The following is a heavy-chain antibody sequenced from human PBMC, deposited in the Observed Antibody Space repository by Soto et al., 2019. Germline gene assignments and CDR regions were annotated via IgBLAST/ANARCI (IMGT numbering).Heavy chain of an antibody. D-gene: IGHD3-9*01. Sequence: GESLKISCKSSGYSFSSYWIAWVRLMPGKGLEWMGSIYPDDSDTKYSPSFQGQVTISADKSISAAYLQWSSLKASETAIYYCERNSLTGYYIDYYSMDVWGQGTRVTVSS. CDR3: ERNSLTGYYIDYYSMDV. J-gene: IGHJ6*02. CDR1: GYSFSSYW. CDR2: IYPDDSDT. V-gene: IGHV5-51*01.